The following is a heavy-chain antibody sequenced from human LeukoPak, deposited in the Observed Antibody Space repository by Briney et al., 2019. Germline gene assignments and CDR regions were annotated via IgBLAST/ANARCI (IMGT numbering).Heavy chain of an antibody. Sequence: PGGSLGLSCAASGLTVSSNYMSWVRQAPGKGLEWVSVIYTGGSTYYADSVKGRFTISRDNSKNTLYLQMHSLRAEDTAVYYCARAVVRGVIIHFDYWGQGTLVTVSS. D-gene: IGHD3-10*01. J-gene: IGHJ4*02. CDR2: IYTGGST. CDR3: ARAVVRGVIIHFDY. CDR1: GLTVSSNY. V-gene: IGHV3-53*01.